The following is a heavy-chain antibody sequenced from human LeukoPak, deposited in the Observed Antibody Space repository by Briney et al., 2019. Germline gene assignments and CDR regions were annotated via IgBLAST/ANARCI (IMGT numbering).Heavy chain of an antibody. D-gene: IGHD3-3*01. V-gene: IGHV4-59*01. CDR3: ASSGYYDFWSGCKDYYFDY. Sequence: MTSETLSLTRTVSGGSISSYYWSWIRQPPGKGLEWIGYIYYSGSTNYNPSLKSRVTISVDTSKNQFSLKLSSVTAADTAVYYCASSGYYDFWSGCKDYYFDYWGQGTLVTVSS. CDR1: GGSISSYY. CDR2: IYYSGST. J-gene: IGHJ4*02.